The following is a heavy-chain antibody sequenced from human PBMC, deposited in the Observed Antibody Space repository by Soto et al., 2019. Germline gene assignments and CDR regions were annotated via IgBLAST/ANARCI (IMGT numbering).Heavy chain of an antibody. CDR2: IYASGST. CDR3: ARSGYSSAWYTAFDS. D-gene: IGHD6-19*01. J-gene: IGHJ4*02. V-gene: IGHV4-4*07. CDR1: GDSIIGYY. Sequence: SETLSLTCTFSGDSIIGYYWNWIRQPAGKGLEWIGRIYASGSTISNRSLRSRVALSVDTSKNQFSLNLNSVTAADTAMYYCARSGYSSAWYTAFDSWSQGILVTVSS.